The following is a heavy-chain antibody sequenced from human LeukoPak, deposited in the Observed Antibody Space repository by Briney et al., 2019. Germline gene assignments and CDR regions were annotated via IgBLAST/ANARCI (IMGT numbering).Heavy chain of an antibody. Sequence: TGGSLRLSCAASGFTFDDYGMSWVRQAPGKGLEWVSGINWNGGSTGYADSVKGRFTISRDNAKNSLYLQMNSLRAEDTALCYCARDRGPVGATTGFDYWGQGTLVTVSS. CDR1: GFTFDDYG. CDR3: ARDRGPVGATTGFDY. CDR2: INWNGGST. V-gene: IGHV3-20*04. J-gene: IGHJ4*02. D-gene: IGHD1-26*01.